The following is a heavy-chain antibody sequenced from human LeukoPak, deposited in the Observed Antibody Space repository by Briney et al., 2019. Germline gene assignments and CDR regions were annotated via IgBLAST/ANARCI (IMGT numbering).Heavy chain of an antibody. CDR3: ARGLGYSSDLILSYMDV. J-gene: IGHJ6*03. CDR1: GYTFTSYD. Sequence: ASVKVSCKASGYTFTSYDINWVRQATGQGLEWMGWMNPNSGNTGYAQKFQGRVTMTRNTSISTAYMELSSLRSEDTAVYYCARGLGYSSDLILSYMDVWGKGTTVTVSS. V-gene: IGHV1-8*01. CDR2: MNPNSGNT. D-gene: IGHD6-25*01.